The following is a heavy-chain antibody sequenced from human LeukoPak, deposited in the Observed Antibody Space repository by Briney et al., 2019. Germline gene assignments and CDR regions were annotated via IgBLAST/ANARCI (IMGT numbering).Heavy chain of an antibody. J-gene: IGHJ4*02. CDR2: IYSGGNT. D-gene: IGHD6-6*01. CDR1: GFTVSSNY. Sequence: PGGSLTLSCAASGFTVSSNYMSWLRQATGKGLEWVSFIYSGGNTYYADSVKGRFTISRDNSKNMLYLQMSSLRAEDTAVYYCARDRSSSSFLGYFDYWGQGTLVTVSS. V-gene: IGHV3-66*01. CDR3: ARDRSSSSFLGYFDY.